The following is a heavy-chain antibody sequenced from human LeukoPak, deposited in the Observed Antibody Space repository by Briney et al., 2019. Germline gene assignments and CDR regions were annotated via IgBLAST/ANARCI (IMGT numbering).Heavy chain of an antibody. CDR1: GGSISSYY. CDR2: IYTSGST. CDR3: ARTATWSSSWYGGYYYYYMDV. V-gene: IGHV4-4*09. D-gene: IGHD6-13*01. Sequence: PSETLSLTCTVSGGSISSYYWSWIRQPPGKGLEWIGYIYTSGSTNYNPSLKSRVTISVDTSKNQFSLKLSSVTAADTAVYYCARTATWSSSWYGGYYYYYMDVWGKGTTVTVSS. J-gene: IGHJ6*03.